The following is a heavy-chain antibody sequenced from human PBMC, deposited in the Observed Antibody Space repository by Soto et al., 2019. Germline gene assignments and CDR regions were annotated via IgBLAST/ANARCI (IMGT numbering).Heavy chain of an antibody. D-gene: IGHD3-10*01. Sequence: ASVKVSCKTSGYTFTSFGVSWVRQAPGQGLEWMGWISGYNGKTKYAQTLQGRVTMTADTSTSTVYMELRGLRSDDTAVYFCARDKMIDDYGLGTYDVWGQGTTVTVSS. CDR2: ISGYNGKT. CDR1: GYTFTSFG. V-gene: IGHV1-18*04. CDR3: ARDKMIDDYGLGTYDV. J-gene: IGHJ6*02.